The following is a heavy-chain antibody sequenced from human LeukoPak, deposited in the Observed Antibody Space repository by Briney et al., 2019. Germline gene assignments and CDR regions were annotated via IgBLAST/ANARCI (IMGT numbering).Heavy chain of an antibody. V-gene: IGHV1-18*01. D-gene: IGHD2-21*02. CDR2: INTDNSNT. CDR3: ARKGCTGDCYRFDP. J-gene: IGHJ5*02. CDR1: GYTFNTYG. Sequence: EDSVKVSCKASGYTFNTYGISWVRQAPGQRPEWMGWINTDNSNTKYAQKFQGRVTMTTDTSTSTAYMELSSLRSDDTAVYYCARKGCTGDCYRFDPWGQGTLVTVSS.